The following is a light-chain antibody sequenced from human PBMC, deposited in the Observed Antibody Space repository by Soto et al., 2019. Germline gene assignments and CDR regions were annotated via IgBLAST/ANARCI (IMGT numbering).Light chain of an antibody. CDR2: LNSDGSH. CDR3: QTWGSGIVV. V-gene: IGLV4-69*01. Sequence: QSVLTQSPSASASLGASVKLTCTLSSGHSNYAIAWHQQQSEKGPRYLMKLNSDGSHSKGDGIPDRFSGSSSGAERYLTISILQSEDEADYYCQTWGSGIVVFGGGTKVIVL. CDR1: SGHSNYA. J-gene: IGLJ2*01.